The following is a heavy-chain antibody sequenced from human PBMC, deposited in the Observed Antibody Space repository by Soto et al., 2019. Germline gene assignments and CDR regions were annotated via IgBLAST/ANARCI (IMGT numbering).Heavy chain of an antibody. D-gene: IGHD5-18*01. V-gene: IGHV4-30-4*01. CDR2: IYDSGIT. CDR3: ARDVAHGYTENV. CDR1: GGSVGSGEYY. Sequence: SAPLSLTFTFSGGSVGSGEYYYSWIRQPPGKGLEWIGYIYDSGITNYTPSLKGRVTMSLDRSNNQVSLKLSSVTAADTAVYFCARDVAHGYTENVWGQGTMVTVSS. J-gene: IGHJ3*01.